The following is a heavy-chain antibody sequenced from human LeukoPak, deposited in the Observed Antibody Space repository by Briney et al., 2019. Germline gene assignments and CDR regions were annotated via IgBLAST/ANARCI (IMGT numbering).Heavy chain of an antibody. CDR2: FDPEDGET. J-gene: IGHJ3*02. V-gene: IGHV1-24*01. Sequence: GASVKVSCKVSGYTLTELSMHWVRQAPGKGLEWMGGFDPEDGETIYAQKFQGRVTMTEDTSTDTAYMELSSLRSEDTAVYYCATGPGGLRAFDIWGQGTMVTVSS. CDR3: ATGPGGLRAFDI. D-gene: IGHD5-12*01. CDR1: GYTLTELS.